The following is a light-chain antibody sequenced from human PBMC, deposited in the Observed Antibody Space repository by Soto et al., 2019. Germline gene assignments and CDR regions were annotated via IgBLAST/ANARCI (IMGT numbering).Light chain of an antibody. CDR3: QQYNSYPWT. CDR2: KAS. Sequence: DIQMTQSPSTLSASVGDRVTITCRASQSISSWLAWYQQKPGKAPKLLIYKASSLESGVPSRFSGSGSGTEFTLTMSSLQPDDFATYYCQQYNSYPWTFGQGTKVEIK. V-gene: IGKV1-5*03. CDR1: QSISSW. J-gene: IGKJ1*01.